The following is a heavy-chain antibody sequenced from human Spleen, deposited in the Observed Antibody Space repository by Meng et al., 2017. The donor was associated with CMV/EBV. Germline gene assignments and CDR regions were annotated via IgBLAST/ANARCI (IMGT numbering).Heavy chain of an antibody. CDR2: ISSSSSTI. CDR1: GFTFSNYS. V-gene: IGHV3-48*04. CDR3: ARDSTVTYYYDSRSYSH. D-gene: IGHD3-22*01. J-gene: IGHJ4*02. Sequence: GESLKISCAASGFTFSNYSMNWVRQAPGKGLEWVSYISSSSSTIYYADSVKGRFTISRDNAKNSLYLQMNSLSAEDTAVYYCARDSTVTYYYDSRSYSHWGQGTLVTVSS.